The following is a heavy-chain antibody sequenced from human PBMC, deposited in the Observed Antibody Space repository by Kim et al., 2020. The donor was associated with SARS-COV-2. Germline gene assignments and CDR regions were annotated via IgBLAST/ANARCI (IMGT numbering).Heavy chain of an antibody. Sequence: GGSLRLSCAASGFIFRNYAMTWVRQAPGKGLEWVSIISGSGGNTYYADSVKGRFTISRDNSKNTLDLQMNILRAEDTAVYSCARDVRGTRAFDVWGQGTLVAVSS. J-gene: IGHJ3*01. CDR2: ISGSGGNT. D-gene: IGHD1-1*01. CDR1: GFIFRNYA. CDR3: ARDVRGTRAFDV. V-gene: IGHV3-23*01.